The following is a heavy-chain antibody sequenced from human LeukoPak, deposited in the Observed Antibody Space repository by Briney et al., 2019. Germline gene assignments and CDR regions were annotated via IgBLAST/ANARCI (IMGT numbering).Heavy chain of an antibody. D-gene: IGHD4-17*01. Sequence: GGSLRLSCAASGFTFSDYYMSWIRQAPGKGLEWVSYISSSSSTIYYADSVKGRFTISRDNAKNSLYLQMNSLRAEDTAVYYCARGTVTTVSYYYYYMDVWGKGTTVTVSS. J-gene: IGHJ6*03. CDR2: ISSSSSTI. CDR1: GFTFSDYY. V-gene: IGHV3-11*04. CDR3: ARGTVTTVSYYYYYMDV.